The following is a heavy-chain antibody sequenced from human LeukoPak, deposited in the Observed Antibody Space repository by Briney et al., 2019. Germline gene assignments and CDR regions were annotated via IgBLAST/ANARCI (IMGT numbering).Heavy chain of an antibody. Sequence: GGSLRLSCAASGFTFSTYWFHWVRQAPGQGLIWVSRINEDGTTINYADSVRGRFAISRDNAKNTLYLEMNSLRAEDTAVYYCARDLAGRDDYWGQGTLVTVSS. CDR2: INEDGTTI. D-gene: IGHD7-27*01. J-gene: IGHJ4*02. CDR3: ARDLAGRDDY. V-gene: IGHV3-74*01. CDR1: GFTFSTYW.